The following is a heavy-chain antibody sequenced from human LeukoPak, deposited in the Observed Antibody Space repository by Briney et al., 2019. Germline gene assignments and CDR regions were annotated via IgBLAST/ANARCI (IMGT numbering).Heavy chain of an antibody. CDR2: IIPIFGTA. J-gene: IGHJ4*02. Sequence: ASVKVSCKASLGTFSSYAISWVRQAPGQGLEWMGGIIPIFGTANYAQKFQGRVTITTDESTSTAYMELSSLRSEDTAVYYCARSDCGGDCSDPYFDYWGQGTLVTVS. CDR1: LGTFSSYA. CDR3: ARSDCGGDCSDPYFDY. D-gene: IGHD2-21*02. V-gene: IGHV1-69*05.